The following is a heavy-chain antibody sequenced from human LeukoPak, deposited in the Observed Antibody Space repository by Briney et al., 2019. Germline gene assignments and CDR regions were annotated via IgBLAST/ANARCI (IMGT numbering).Heavy chain of an antibody. Sequence: PGGSLRLSCAASGFTFSSYGMHWVRQAPGKGLEWVAVTWYDGSNKYYADSVKGRFTISRDNPKSTLYLQMNSLRAEDTAVYYCATDHYYGSGSYYKGEPFDYWGQGTLVTVSS. CDR2: TWYDGSNK. CDR1: GFTFSSYG. D-gene: IGHD3-10*01. J-gene: IGHJ4*02. CDR3: ATDHYYGSGSYYKGEPFDY. V-gene: IGHV3-33*03.